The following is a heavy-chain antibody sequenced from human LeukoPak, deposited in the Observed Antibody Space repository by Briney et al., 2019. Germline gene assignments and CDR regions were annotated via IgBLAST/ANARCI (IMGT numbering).Heavy chain of an antibody. CDR3: ARGRGDKRGYWFDP. CDR1: GGSISSGGYY. Sequence: PSETLSLTCTVSGGSISSGGYYWSWIRQPPGKGLEWIGYIYHSGSTYYNPSLKSRVTISVDRSKNQFSLKLSSVTAEDTAVYYCARGRGDKRGYWFDPWGQGTLVTVSS. CDR2: IYHSGST. J-gene: IGHJ5*02. V-gene: IGHV4-30-2*01. D-gene: IGHD3-10*01.